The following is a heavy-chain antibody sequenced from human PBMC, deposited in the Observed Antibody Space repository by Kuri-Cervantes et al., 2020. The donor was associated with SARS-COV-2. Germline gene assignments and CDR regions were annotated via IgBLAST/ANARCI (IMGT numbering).Heavy chain of an antibody. CDR1: GYPISSGYY. Sequence: SETLSLTCTVSGYPISSGYYWGWIRQPPGKGLEWIGSIYHSGSTYYNPSLKSRVTISVDTSKNQFSLKLSSVTAADTAVYYCARVPTPYYYYYMDVWGKGTTVTVSS. CDR3: ARVPTPYYYYYMDV. D-gene: IGHD4-17*01. V-gene: IGHV4-38-2*02. CDR2: IYHSGST. J-gene: IGHJ6*03.